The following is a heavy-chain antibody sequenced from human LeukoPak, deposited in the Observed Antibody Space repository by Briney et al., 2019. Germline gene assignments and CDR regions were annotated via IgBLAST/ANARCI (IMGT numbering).Heavy chain of an antibody. CDR3: ARGGYRRQQLIPIDY. D-gene: IGHD6-13*01. CDR1: GYTFTGYY. Sequence: ASVKVSCKASGYTFTGYYMHWVRQAPGQGLEWMGWINPNSGGTNYAQKFQGRVTMTRDTSTSTAYMELRSLRSDDTAVYYCARGGYRRQQLIPIDYWGQGTLVTVSS. CDR2: INPNSGGT. J-gene: IGHJ4*02. V-gene: IGHV1-2*02.